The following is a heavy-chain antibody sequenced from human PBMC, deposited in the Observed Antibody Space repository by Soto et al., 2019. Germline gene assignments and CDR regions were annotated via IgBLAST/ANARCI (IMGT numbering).Heavy chain of an antibody. CDR3: ARDFPGGPQLRYFDG. D-gene: IGHD3-9*01. Sequence: ASVKVSCKASGYTFTSYGISWVRQAPGQGLEWMGWISAYNGNTNYAQKLQGRVTMTTDTSTSTAYMELRSLRSDDTAVYYCARDFPGGPQLRYFDGWGQGTLVTVSS. CDR2: ISAYNGNT. CDR1: GYTFTSYG. J-gene: IGHJ4*02. V-gene: IGHV1-18*01.